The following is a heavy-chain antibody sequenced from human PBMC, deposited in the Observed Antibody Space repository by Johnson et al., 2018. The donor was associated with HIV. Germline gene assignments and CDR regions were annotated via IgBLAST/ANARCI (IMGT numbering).Heavy chain of an antibody. CDR3: AKALGWELSI. Sequence: VQLVESGGGLVQPGGSLRLSCAASGFTVSSNYMSWVRQAPGKGLEWVTGISWNRSSIGYADSVKGRFTISRDNAKNSLYLQMNSLRAEDTAVYYCAKALGWELSIWGQGTMVTVSS. D-gene: IGHD1-26*01. CDR1: GFTVSSNY. J-gene: IGHJ3*02. CDR2: ISWNRSSI. V-gene: IGHV3-48*04.